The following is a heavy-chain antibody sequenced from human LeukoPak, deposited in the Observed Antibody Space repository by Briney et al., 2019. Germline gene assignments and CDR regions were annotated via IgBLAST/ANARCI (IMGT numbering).Heavy chain of an antibody. D-gene: IGHD2-2*01. CDR2: ISGSGGST. CDR1: GFTFSSYG. CDR3: ARDPTGLVVPAADIDY. V-gene: IGHV3-23*01. Sequence: PGGSLRLSCAASGFTFSSYGMSWVRQAPGKGLEWVSAISGSGGSTYYADSVKGRFTISRDNAKSSLYLQMNSLRAEDTAVYYCARDPTGLVVPAADIDYWGQGTLVTVSS. J-gene: IGHJ4*02.